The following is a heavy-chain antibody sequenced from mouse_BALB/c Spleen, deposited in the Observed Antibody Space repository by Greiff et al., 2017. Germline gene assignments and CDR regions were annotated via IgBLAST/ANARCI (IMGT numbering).Heavy chain of an antibody. D-gene: IGHD1-2*01. J-gene: IGHJ1*01. CDR2: IWGGGST. V-gene: IGHV2-6-5*01. CDR1: GFSLTDYG. Sequence: QVQLQQSGPGLVAPSQSLSITCTVSGFSLTDYGVSWIRQPPGKGLEWLGVIWGGGSTDYNSALKSRLSISKDNSKSQVFLKMNSLQTDDTARYYCARIHYYDLRYFDVWGAGTTVTVSA. CDR3: ARIHYYDLRYFDV.